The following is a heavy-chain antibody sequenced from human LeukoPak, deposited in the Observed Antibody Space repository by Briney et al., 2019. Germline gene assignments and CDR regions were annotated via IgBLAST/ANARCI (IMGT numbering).Heavy chain of an antibody. D-gene: IGHD6-13*01. CDR3: AREGIAAARLDY. Sequence: SETLSLTRTVSGGSISSYYWSWIRQPAGKGLEWIGRIYTSGSTNYNPSLKSRVTISVDTSKNQFSLKLSSVTAADTAVYYCAREGIAAARLDYWGQGTLVTVSS. J-gene: IGHJ4*02. CDR1: GGSISSYY. V-gene: IGHV4-4*07. CDR2: IYTSGST.